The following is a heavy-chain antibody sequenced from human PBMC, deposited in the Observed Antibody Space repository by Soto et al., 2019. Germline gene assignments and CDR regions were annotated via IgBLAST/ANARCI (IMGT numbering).Heavy chain of an antibody. V-gene: IGHV3-30*18. J-gene: IGHJ4*01. CDR2: ISYDSSNK. CDR1: GFTFSYG. Sequence: VQLLESGGGLIQPGGSLRLSCAASGFTFSYGIHWLRQAPGKGLEWVAYISYDSSNKFYGDSVKCRFTISRDNSKNTQFLQMNSLRAEDTAVYYCANLVIGYCSGNTCDDYWGHGTLVAVSS. D-gene: IGHD2-15*01. CDR3: ANLVIGYCSGNTCDDY.